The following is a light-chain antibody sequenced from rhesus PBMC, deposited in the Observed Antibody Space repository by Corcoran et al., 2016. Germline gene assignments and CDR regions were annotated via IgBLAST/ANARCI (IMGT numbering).Light chain of an antibody. CDR2: EVS. Sequence: DIVMTQTPLSLPVTPGEPASISCRSSQSLLHSGGKTYLYWYVQKPGQSPQLLIHEVSNRASGVPDRLSGGWAGTDFTLKISRVEAEDVGVYYCMQGIHLPTFGQGTKGEIK. V-gene: IGKV2S15*01. CDR3: MQGIHLPT. J-gene: IGKJ1*01. CDR1: QSLLHSGGKTY.